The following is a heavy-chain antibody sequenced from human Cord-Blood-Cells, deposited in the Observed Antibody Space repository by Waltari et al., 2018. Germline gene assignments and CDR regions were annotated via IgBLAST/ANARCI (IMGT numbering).Heavy chain of an antibody. CDR2: INHSGST. D-gene: IGHD6-19*01. CDR1: GGSFSGYY. V-gene: IGHV4-34*01. Sequence: QVQLQQWGAGMLKPSETLSLTCAVYGGSFSGYYWSWIRQPPGKVLEWIGEINHSGSTNYNPSLKSPVTISVDTSKNQFSLKLSSVTAADTAVYYCARFHSGWYAFDIWGQGTMVTVSS. J-gene: IGHJ3*02. CDR3: ARFHSGWYAFDI.